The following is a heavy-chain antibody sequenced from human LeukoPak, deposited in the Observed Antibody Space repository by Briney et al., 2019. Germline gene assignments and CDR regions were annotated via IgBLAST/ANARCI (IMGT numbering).Heavy chain of an antibody. CDR2: IYSGGST. Sequence: PGGSLRLSCAASGFTVSSNYMSWVRQAPGKGLEWVSVIYSGGSTHYADSVKGRFTISRDNSKNTLYLQMNSLRAEDTAVYYCARGIGYSYGYGVVYFDYWGQGTLVTVSS. D-gene: IGHD5-18*01. J-gene: IGHJ4*02. CDR3: ARGIGYSYGYGVVYFDY. CDR1: GFTVSSNY. V-gene: IGHV3-53*01.